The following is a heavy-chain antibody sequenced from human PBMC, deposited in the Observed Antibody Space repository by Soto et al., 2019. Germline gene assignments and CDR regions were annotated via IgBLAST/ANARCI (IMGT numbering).Heavy chain of an antibody. CDR2: INHSGST. Sequence: QVQLQQWGAGLLKPSETLSLTCAVYGGSFSGYYWSWIRQPPGKGLEWIGEINHSGSTNYNPSLKSRVIISVDTSKNQFALKLSSVTAADTAVYYCARRLSGWGTKYCDYWGQGTLVTVSS. D-gene: IGHD6-19*01. CDR1: GGSFSGYY. V-gene: IGHV4-34*01. J-gene: IGHJ4*02. CDR3: ARRLSGWGTKYCDY.